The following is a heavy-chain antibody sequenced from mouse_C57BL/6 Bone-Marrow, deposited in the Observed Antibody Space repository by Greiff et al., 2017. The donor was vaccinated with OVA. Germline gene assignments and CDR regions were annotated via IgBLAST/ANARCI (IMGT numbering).Heavy chain of an antibody. Sequence: QVQLQQSGPELVRPGASVKLSCKAPGYTFTSHWMQWVRQRPGQGLEGIGEIFPGSGSTYYNEKFKGKATLTVDTSSSTAYMQLSSLTSEDSAVYFCASQGGYDGFPYAMDYWGQGTSVTVSS. CDR3: ASQGGYDGFPYAMDY. V-gene: IGHV1-56*01. J-gene: IGHJ4*01. CDR2: IFPGSGST. D-gene: IGHD2-3*01. CDR1: GYTFTSHW.